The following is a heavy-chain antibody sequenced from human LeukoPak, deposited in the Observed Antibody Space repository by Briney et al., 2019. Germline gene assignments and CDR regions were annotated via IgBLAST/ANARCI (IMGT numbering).Heavy chain of an antibody. Sequence: ASLKVSCKASGYTFTSHGITWVRQAPGQGLEWMGWISVYNGNTNYSQKLQGRVTMTTDTSTRTVYMELRSLRSDDTAVYYCARDPSLGLYTGGMEAFDAWGQGTVVTVSS. V-gene: IGHV1-18*01. CDR3: ARDPSLGLYTGGMEAFDA. CDR2: ISVYNGNT. D-gene: IGHD3-16*01. J-gene: IGHJ3*01. CDR1: GYTFTSHG.